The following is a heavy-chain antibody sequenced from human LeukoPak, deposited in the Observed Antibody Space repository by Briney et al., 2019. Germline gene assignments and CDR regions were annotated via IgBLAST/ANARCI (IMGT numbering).Heavy chain of an antibody. J-gene: IGHJ3*02. CDR3: ARDRQYSSSEPDAFDI. CDR2: ISSSSSYI. V-gene: IGHV3-21*01. D-gene: IGHD6-13*01. CDR1: GFTFSSYS. Sequence: NPGGSLRLSCAASGFTFSSYSMNWVRQAPGKGLEWVSSISSSSSYIYYADSVKGRFTISRDNAKNSLYLQMNSLRAEDTAVYYCARDRQYSSSEPDAFDIWGQGTMVTVSS.